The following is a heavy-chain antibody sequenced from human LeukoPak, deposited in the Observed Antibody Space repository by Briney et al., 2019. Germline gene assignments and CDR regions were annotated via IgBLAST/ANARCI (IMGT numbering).Heavy chain of an antibody. D-gene: IGHD1-14*01. Sequence: SETLSLTCAVYGGSFSGYYWSWIRQPPGKGLEWIGEINHSGSTNYNPSLKSRVTISVDTSKNQFSLKLSSVTAADTAVYYCARRKGGWFDPWGQGTLVTVSS. CDR2: INHSGST. CDR3: ARRKGGWFDP. CDR1: GGSFSGYY. V-gene: IGHV4-34*01. J-gene: IGHJ5*02.